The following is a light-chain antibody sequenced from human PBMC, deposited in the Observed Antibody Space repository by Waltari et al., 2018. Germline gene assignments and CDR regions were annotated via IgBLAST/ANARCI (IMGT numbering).Light chain of an antibody. V-gene: IGLV2-14*01. CDR2: EVT. Sequence: QSALTQPASVSGSPGQSITISCTGTNSDVGAYDYVPWYQHHPGKAPKLIIYEVTNRPSGVSNRFSGSKSDNTASLTISGLQAEDEAEYYCCSCSYTPTTTVIFGGGTKLTVL. CDR3: CSCSYTPTTTVI. CDR1: NSDVGAYDY. J-gene: IGLJ2*01.